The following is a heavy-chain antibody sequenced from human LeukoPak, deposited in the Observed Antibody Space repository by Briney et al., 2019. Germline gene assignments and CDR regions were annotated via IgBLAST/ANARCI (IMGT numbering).Heavy chain of an antibody. J-gene: IGHJ4*02. CDR1: GGSISSYY. CDR2: IYYSGST. CDR3: ARVKITFGGVIAYFDY. Sequence: PSETLSLTCTVSGGSISSYYWSWIRQPPGKGLERIGYIYYSGSTNYNPSLKSRVTISVDTSKNQFSLKLSSVTAADTAVYYCARVKITFGGVIAYFDYWGQGTLVTVSS. V-gene: IGHV4-59*01. D-gene: IGHD3-16*02.